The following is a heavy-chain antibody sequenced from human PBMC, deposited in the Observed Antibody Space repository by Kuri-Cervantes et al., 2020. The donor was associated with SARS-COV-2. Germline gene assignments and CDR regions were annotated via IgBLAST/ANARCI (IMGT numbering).Heavy chain of an antibody. Sequence: GESLKISCAASGFTFSRTDMHWVRQAPGKGLEWVAVISHDGKNKKCIASGKGRFTISRDNSKNTLYLQTNSLRAEDTAVYYCARSPYDFWSGYYTGYYYYYGMDVWGQGTTVTVSS. V-gene: IGHV3-33*05. J-gene: IGHJ6*02. D-gene: IGHD3-3*01. CDR3: ARSPYDFWSGYYTGYYYYYGMDV. CDR2: ISHDGKNK. CDR1: GFTFSRTD.